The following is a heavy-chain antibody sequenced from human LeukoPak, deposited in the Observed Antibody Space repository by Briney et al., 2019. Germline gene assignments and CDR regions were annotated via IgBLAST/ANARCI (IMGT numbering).Heavy chain of an antibody. CDR1: GFTFSSYG. CDR2: IWYDGSNK. D-gene: IGHD2-21*02. J-gene: IGHJ4*02. Sequence: GGSLRLSCAASGFTFSSYGMHWVRQAPGKGLEGVAVIWYDGSNKYYADSVKGRFTISRDNSKNTLYLQMNSLRAEDTAVYYCAKGPQVTCFDYWGQGSLVTVSS. V-gene: IGHV3-30*02. CDR3: AKGPQVTCFDY.